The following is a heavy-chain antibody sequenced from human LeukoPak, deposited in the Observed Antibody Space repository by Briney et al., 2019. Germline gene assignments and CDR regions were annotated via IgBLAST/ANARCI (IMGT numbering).Heavy chain of an antibody. V-gene: IGHV3-48*03. CDR1: GFTFSSYE. D-gene: IGHD4-17*01. Sequence: GGSLRLSCAASGFTFSSYEMNWVRQAPGKGLEWVSYISISGSTIYYADSVKGRFTISRDNAKNSLYLQMNSLRAEDTAVYYCARDDGDYHYYYGMDVWGKGTTVTVSS. CDR2: ISISGSTI. CDR3: ARDDGDYHYYYGMDV. J-gene: IGHJ6*04.